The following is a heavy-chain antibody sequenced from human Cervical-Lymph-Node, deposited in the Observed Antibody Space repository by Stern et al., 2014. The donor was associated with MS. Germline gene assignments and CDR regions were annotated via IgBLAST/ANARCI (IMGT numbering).Heavy chain of an antibody. D-gene: IGHD4-17*01. CDR1: GGSISSGGYY. CDR2: IYYSGST. CDR3: ARGQGDYGYFQH. Sequence: VQLVESGPGLVTPSQTLSLTCTVSGGSISSGGYYWSWIRQHPGKALEWIGYIYYSGSTYYNPSLKSLVTISVDTSKNQFSLKLSSVTAADTAVYYCARGQGDYGYFQHWGQGTLVTVSS. V-gene: IGHV4-31*01. J-gene: IGHJ1*01.